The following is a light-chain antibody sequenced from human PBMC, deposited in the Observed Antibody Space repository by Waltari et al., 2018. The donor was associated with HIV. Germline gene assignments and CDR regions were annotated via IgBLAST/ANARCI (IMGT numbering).Light chain of an antibody. J-gene: IGLJ3*02. Sequence: SAVTQPASVSGLPGQSVTLSCTGDDNDLGLRNFVSWYQQHPGKLPRLIFSDVDTRASGIPDRFSASKSGETAFLTISSLRTEDEALYYCASFTGDDTVMFGGGTLVTVL. CDR3: ASFTGDDTVM. V-gene: IGLV2-14*03. CDR2: DVD. CDR1: DNDLGLRNF.